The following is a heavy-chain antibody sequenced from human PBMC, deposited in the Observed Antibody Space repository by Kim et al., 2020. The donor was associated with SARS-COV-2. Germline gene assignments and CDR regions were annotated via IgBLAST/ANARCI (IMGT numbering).Heavy chain of an antibody. CDR1: GYTLTELS. V-gene: IGHV1-24*01. CDR3: ATGYGSGSYYKSTYYYDYGMDV. D-gene: IGHD3-10*01. CDR2: FDPEDGET. J-gene: IGHJ6*02. Sequence: ASVKVSCKVSGYTLTELSMHWVRQAPGKGLEWMGGFDPEDGETIYAQKFQGRVTMTEDTSTDTAYMELSSLRSEDTAVYYCATGYGSGSYYKSTYYYDYGMDVWGQGPTVTVSS.